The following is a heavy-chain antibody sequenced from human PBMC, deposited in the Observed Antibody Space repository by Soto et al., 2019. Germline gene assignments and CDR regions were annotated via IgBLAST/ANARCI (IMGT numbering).Heavy chain of an antibody. CDR1: GLTFSSYA. CDR3: AKDRYSSGWYDI. Sequence: EVQLLESGGGLVQPGGSLRLSCAASGLTFSSYAMSWVRQAPGKGLEWVSAISGSGGSTYYADSVKGRFTISRDNSKNTLYLQMNSLRAEDTAVYYCAKDRYSSGWYDIWGQGTMVTVSS. V-gene: IGHV3-23*01. D-gene: IGHD6-19*01. CDR2: ISGSGGST. J-gene: IGHJ3*02.